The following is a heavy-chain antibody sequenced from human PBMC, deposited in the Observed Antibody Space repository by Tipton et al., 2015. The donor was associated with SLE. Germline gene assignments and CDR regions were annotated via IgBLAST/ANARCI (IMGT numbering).Heavy chain of an antibody. J-gene: IGHJ6*02. V-gene: IGHV4-39*01. CDR2: SYYSGST. CDR3: ARTAMVYGRPYYYYYGMDV. Sequence: TLSLTCTVSGGSISSSSYYWGWIRQHPGKGLEWIGGSYYSGSTYYNPSLKSRVTISVDTSKNQFSLKLSSVTAADTAVYYCARTAMVYGRPYYYYYGMDVWGQGTTVTVSS. D-gene: IGHD5-18*01. CDR1: GGSISSSSYY.